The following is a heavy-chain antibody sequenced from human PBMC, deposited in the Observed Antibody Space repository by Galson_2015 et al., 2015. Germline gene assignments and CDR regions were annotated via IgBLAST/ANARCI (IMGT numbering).Heavy chain of an antibody. V-gene: IGHV3-7*03. D-gene: IGHD3-10*01. Sequence: SLRLSCAASGFTFSNYWMSWVRQAPGKGLEWVANIKQDGREKYYVDSVKGRFTISRDNAKNSLYLQMNSLRAEDTAIYYCASQTWTGYFDYWGQGILVTVSS. CDR3: ASQTWTGYFDY. J-gene: IGHJ4*02. CDR2: IKQDGREK. CDR1: GFTFSNYW.